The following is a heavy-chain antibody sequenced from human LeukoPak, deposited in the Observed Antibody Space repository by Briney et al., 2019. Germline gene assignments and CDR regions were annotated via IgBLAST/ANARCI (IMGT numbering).Heavy chain of an antibody. V-gene: IGHV3-21*01. CDR3: ASTRYYLDSSAYYPDY. D-gene: IGHD3-22*01. Sequence: GGSLRLSCAVSGFTFSDYSMKWVRQAPGKGLEWVSSITGTSSYLNYADSVKGRFTISRDNAKNSLYLQMNSLRGDDTAVYYCASTRYYLDSSAYYPDYWGQGTLVTVSS. CDR2: ITGTSSYL. CDR1: GFTFSDYS. J-gene: IGHJ4*02.